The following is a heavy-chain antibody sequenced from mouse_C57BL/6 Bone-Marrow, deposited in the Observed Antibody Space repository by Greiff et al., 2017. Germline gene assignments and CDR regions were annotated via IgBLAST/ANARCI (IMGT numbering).Heavy chain of an antibody. Sequence: EVQLQQSGPELVKPGDSVKISCKASGYSFTSYFMNWVMQSHGKSLEWIGRINPYNGDTFYNQKFKGKGTLTVDKSSSTAHMELRSLTSEDSAGYYCARGSSGLYAMDYWGQGTSVTVSS. CDR1: GYSFTSYF. CDR2: INPYNGDT. J-gene: IGHJ4*01. D-gene: IGHD3-2*02. CDR3: ARGSSGLYAMDY. V-gene: IGHV1-20*01.